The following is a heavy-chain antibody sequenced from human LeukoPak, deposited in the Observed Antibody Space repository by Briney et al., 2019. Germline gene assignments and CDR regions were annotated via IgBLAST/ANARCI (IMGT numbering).Heavy chain of an antibody. CDR1: GSSINSGSYY. Sequence: SETLSLTCTVSGSSINSGSYYWGWIRQPPGKWLEWIGSIYYSGSTYYNPSLKSRVTISVDISKNQFSLELSSVTAADTAVYHCARLSVAGTRWFDPWGQGTLVTVSS. D-gene: IGHD6-19*01. CDR3: ARLSVAGTRWFDP. CDR2: IYYSGST. J-gene: IGHJ5*02. V-gene: IGHV4-39*01.